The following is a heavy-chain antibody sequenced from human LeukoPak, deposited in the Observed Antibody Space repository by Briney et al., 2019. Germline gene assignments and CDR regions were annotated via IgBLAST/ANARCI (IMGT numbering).Heavy chain of an antibody. CDR3: ARARPTRTYSYGSDYYYGMDV. Sequence: SETLSLTCTVSGGSISSYYWSWIRQPPGKGLEWIGHIYYSGSTNYNPSLKSRVTTSVDTSKNQLSLKLSSVNAADTAVYYCARARPTRTYSYGSDYYYGMDVWGQGTTVTVSS. V-gene: IGHV4-59*01. J-gene: IGHJ6*02. D-gene: IGHD5-18*01. CDR1: GGSISSYY. CDR2: IYYSGST.